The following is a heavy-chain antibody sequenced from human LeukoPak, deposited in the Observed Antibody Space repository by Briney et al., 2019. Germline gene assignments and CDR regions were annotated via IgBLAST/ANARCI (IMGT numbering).Heavy chain of an antibody. D-gene: IGHD5-24*01. V-gene: IGHV1-46*01. J-gene: IGHJ3*02. Sequence: GASVKVSCKASGYTFTNHYMHWVRQAPGQGLEWLGLISPSGDKTWNAQKFQGRVTMTRDMSTSTDYLELSSLRSEDTAVYYCARGQEMATHGAFDIWGQGTMVTVSS. CDR3: ARGQEMATHGAFDI. CDR2: ISPSGDKT. CDR1: GYTFTNHY.